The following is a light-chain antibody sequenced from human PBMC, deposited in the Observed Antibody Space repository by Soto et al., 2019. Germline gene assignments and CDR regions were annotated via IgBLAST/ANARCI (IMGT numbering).Light chain of an antibody. CDR2: DAS. V-gene: IGKV3-20*01. J-gene: IGKJ4*01. Sequence: EIVLTQSPGTLSLSPGERATLSCRASQSVSSSYLAWYQQKHGQAPRLLLYDASSRATGIPDRFSGSGSGTDFTLTISRLEAEDFAVYYCQQYGSTLLTFGEGTKVEIK. CDR1: QSVSSSY. CDR3: QQYGSTLLT.